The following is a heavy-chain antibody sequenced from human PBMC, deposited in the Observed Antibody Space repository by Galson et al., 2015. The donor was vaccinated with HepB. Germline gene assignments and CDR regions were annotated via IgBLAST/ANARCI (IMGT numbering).Heavy chain of an antibody. CDR1: GFTFSSYS. D-gene: IGHD2-15*01. CDR2: ISSSSSYI. J-gene: IGHJ6*02. CDR3: AKDRGRYYYYGMDV. Sequence: SLRLSCAASGFTFSSYSMNWVRQAPGKGLEWVSSISSSSSYIYYADSVKGRFTISRDNSKNTLYLQMNSLRAEDTAVYYCAKDRGRYYYYGMDVWGQGTTVTVSS. V-gene: IGHV3-21*01.